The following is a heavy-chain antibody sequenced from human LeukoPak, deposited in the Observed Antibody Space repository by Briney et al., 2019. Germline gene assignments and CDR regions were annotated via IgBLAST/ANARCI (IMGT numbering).Heavy chain of an antibody. CDR1: GGSISSSSYY. D-gene: IGHD3-10*01. J-gene: IGHJ4*02. CDR2: IYYSGST. CDR3: ARLRGPYGSYYFDY. Sequence: SETLSLTCTVSGGSISSSSYYWRWIRQPPGKGLEWIGSIYYSGSTYYNPSLKSRVTISVDTSKNQFSLKLSSVTAADTAVYYCARLRGPYGSYYFDYWGQGTLVTVSS. V-gene: IGHV4-39*01.